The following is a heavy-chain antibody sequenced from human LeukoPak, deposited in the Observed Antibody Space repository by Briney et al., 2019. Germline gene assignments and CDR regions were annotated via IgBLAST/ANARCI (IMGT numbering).Heavy chain of an antibody. D-gene: IGHD5-18*01. V-gene: IGHV4-39*01. J-gene: IGHJ4*02. CDR1: GFTFSNCRMN. CDR3: ARRAGYSYGLDY. Sequence: GSLRLSCAGSGFTFSNCRMNWVRQTPGKGLEWIGSIYYSGSTYYNPSLKSRVTISVDTSKNQFSLKLSSVTAADTAVYYCARRAGYSYGLDYWGQGTLVTVSS. CDR2: IYYSGST.